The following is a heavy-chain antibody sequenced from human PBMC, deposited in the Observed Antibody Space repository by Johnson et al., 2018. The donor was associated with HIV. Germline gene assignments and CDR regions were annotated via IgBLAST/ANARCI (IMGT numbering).Heavy chain of an antibody. CDR2: LYSGGST. CDR1: GFTVSSNY. D-gene: IGHD6-13*01. V-gene: IGHV3-66*01. J-gene: IGHJ3*02. CDR3: AKDCRISSWSPGCPFDI. Sequence: VQLVESGGGLVQPGGSLRLSCAASGFTVSSNYMSWVRQAPGKGLEWVSVLYSGGSTYYADSVKGRFTISSDNSKNTLYLQMNSLRAEDTAGYYCAKDCRISSWSPGCPFDIWGQGTMVTVSS.